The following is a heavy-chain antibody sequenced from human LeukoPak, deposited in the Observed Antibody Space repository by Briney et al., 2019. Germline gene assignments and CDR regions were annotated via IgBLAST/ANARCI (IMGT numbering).Heavy chain of an antibody. CDR3: AREGLRYYGAGTSDY. CDR2: IKQDGSEK. V-gene: IGHV3-7*01. Sequence: PGGSLRLSCAASGFTFSSYWMSWVRQVPGKGLEGVANIKQDGSEKYYVDSVKGRFTISRDNAKSSLFLQMNSLRAEDTALYYCAREGLRYYGAGTSDYWGQGTLVTVSS. J-gene: IGHJ4*02. D-gene: IGHD3-10*01. CDR1: GFTFSSYW.